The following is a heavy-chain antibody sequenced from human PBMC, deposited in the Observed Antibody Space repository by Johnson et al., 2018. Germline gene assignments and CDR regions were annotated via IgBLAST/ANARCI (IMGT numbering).Heavy chain of an antibody. CDR2: IYYSGGT. J-gene: IGHJ6*03. CDR3: GGEGLGELSSLMDV. CDR1: GGSISSYY. D-gene: IGHD3-16*02. Sequence: QVQLQESGPGLVKXSETLSLTCTVSGGSISSYYWSWIRQPPGKGLEWSGYIYYSGGTNYNPSLKSRVTLSVDTSKTQFSLKLSSVTAADTAVYYWGGEGLGELSSLMDVWGKGTTVTVSS. V-gene: IGHV4-59*01.